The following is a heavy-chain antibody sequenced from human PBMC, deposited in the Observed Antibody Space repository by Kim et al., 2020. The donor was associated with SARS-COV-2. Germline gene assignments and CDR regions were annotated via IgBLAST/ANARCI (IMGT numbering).Heavy chain of an antibody. Sequence: YNPALKSQVTRSVATSKNQFSLKRSSVTAADTAVYYCARDRDYVWGVDYWGQGTLVTVSS. CDR3: ARDRDYVWGVDY. V-gene: IGHV4-30-2*04. D-gene: IGHD3-16*01. J-gene: IGHJ4*02.